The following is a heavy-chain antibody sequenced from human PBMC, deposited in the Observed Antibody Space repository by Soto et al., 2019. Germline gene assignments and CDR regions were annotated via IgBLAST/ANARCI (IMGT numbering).Heavy chain of an antibody. D-gene: IGHD6-25*01. CDR3: ARVGYSSAWLLNY. V-gene: IGHV3-74*01. Sequence: GGSLRLCCAASGFNFSSYSMNWVRQAPGKGLVWVSRINSDRSNTTYADSVKGRFTISRDNAKNTLYLQMNSLRAEDTAVYYCARVGYSSAWLLNYWGQGTLVTVSS. CDR1: GFNFSSYS. CDR2: INSDRSNT. J-gene: IGHJ4*02.